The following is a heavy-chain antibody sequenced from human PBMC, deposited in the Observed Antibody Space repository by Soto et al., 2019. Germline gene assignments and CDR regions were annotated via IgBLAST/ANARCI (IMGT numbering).Heavy chain of an antibody. Sequence: KASETLSLTXTVSGGSISSYCWSWIRQPPGKGMEWIGYIYYNGSTNYNPSLKSRVTISVDTSKNQFSLKLSSVTAADTAVYYCARDRPARASGYPLSPPYYYYVMDVWGQGTTVTVSS. J-gene: IGHJ6*02. D-gene: IGHD5-12*01. CDR2: IYYNGST. V-gene: IGHV4-59*01. CDR3: ARDRPARASGYPLSPPYYYYVMDV. CDR1: GGSISSYC.